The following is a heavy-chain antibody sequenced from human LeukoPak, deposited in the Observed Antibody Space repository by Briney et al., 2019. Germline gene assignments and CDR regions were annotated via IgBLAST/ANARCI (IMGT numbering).Heavy chain of an antibody. CDR3: ARVCGTALTAYPGYFDY. CDR1: GYTFTSYG. CDR2: ISIYTGNI. V-gene: IGHV1-18*04. D-gene: IGHD2-21*01. Sequence: GASVKVSCRASGYTFTSYGISWVRQAPGQGLEWMGWISIYTGNIKYGEKFQGRATMTRDTSTSTAYMEVRSLTSDDTAVYYCARVCGTALTAYPGYFDYWGQGTLVTVSS. J-gene: IGHJ4*02.